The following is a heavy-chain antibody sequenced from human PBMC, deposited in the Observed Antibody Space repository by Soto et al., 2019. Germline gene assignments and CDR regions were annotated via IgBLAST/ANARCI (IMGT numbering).Heavy chain of an antibody. Sequence: GGSLRLSCAASGFTFSNAWMNWVRQAPGKGLEWVGRIKSKTDGGTTDYAAPVKGRFTISRDDSKNTLYLQMNSLKTEDTAVYYCTTDPLYDFWSGYYRGDAFDIWGQGTMVTVSS. CDR1: GFTFSNAW. CDR3: TTDPLYDFWSGYYRGDAFDI. V-gene: IGHV3-15*07. J-gene: IGHJ3*02. CDR2: IKSKTDGGTT. D-gene: IGHD3-3*01.